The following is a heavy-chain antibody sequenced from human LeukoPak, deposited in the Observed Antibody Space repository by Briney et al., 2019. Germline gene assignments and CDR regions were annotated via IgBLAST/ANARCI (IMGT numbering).Heavy chain of an antibody. Sequence: PSETLSLTCTVSGGSISSYYWSWIREPPGKGLEGIGYIYYSWYPNHNPSLKSRVTISVDTSKNQFSLKLSSVTAADTAVYYCARGVVEATTFRYFGYYFDYWGQGTLVTVSS. V-gene: IGHV4-59*12. CDR1: GGSISSYY. CDR3: ARGVVEATTFRYFGYYFDY. CDR2: IYYSWYP. D-gene: IGHD2-15*01. J-gene: IGHJ4*02.